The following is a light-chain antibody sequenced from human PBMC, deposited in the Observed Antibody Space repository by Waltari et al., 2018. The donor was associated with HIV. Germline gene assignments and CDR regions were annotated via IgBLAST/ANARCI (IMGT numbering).Light chain of an antibody. CDR3: QQYSNWPLIT. CDR1: QSVSSH. J-gene: IGKJ3*01. CDR2: GAS. Sequence: EIVLTQSPATLSLSPGERVTLSCRASQSVSSHLAWYQQKRGQAPRLLISGASTRAPGIPARFSGSGSGTDFTLTIAGLEPEDFAVYYCQQYSNWPLITFGPGTKVDVK. V-gene: IGKV3-11*01.